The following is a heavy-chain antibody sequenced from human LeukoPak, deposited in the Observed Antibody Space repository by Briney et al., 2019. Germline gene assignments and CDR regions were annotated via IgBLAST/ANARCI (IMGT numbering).Heavy chain of an antibody. D-gene: IGHD3-10*01. CDR1: GYTFTSYA. CDR3: ARGGLTYYYGSAPDY. J-gene: IGHJ4*02. Sequence: ASVKVSCKASGYTFTSYAMHWVRQAPGQRLEWMGWINAGNGNTKYSQKFQGRVTITRDTSASTAYMELSSLRSEDTAVYYCARGGLTYYYGSAPDYWGQGTPVTVSS. CDR2: INAGNGNT. V-gene: IGHV1-3*01.